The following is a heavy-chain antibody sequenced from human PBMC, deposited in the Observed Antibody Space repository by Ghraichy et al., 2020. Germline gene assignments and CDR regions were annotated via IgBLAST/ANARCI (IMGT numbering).Heavy chain of an antibody. CDR3: AKDYYSSGSYPLNAFDI. CDR2: ISGSGGST. D-gene: IGHD3-10*01. J-gene: IGHJ3*02. V-gene: IGHV3-23*01. Sequence: GGSLRLSCAASGFTFSSYAMSWVRQAPGKGLEWVSAISGSGGSTYYADSVKGRFTISRDNSKNTLYLQMNSLRAEDTAVYYCAKDYYSSGSYPLNAFDIWGQGTMVTVSS. CDR1: GFTFSSYA.